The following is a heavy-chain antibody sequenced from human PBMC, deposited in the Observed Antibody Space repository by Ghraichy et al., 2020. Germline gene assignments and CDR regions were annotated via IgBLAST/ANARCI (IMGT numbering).Heavy chain of an antibody. Sequence: LSLTCAASGFTVSSNYMSWVRQAPGKGLEWVSVIYSGGSTYYADSVKGRFTISRDNSKNTLYLQMNSLRAEDTAVYYCARDHRDTADGMDVWGQGTTVTVSS. V-gene: IGHV3-53*01. J-gene: IGHJ6*02. CDR1: GFTVSSNY. CDR3: ARDHRDTADGMDV. D-gene: IGHD5-18*01. CDR2: IYSGGST.